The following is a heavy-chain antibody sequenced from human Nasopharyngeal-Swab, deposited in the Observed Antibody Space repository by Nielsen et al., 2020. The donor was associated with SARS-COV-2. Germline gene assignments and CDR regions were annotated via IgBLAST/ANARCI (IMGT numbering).Heavy chain of an antibody. CDR1: GGTFSSYA. Sequence: SAKVSCKASGGTFSSYAISWVRQAPGQGLEWMGGIIPIFGTANYAQKFQGRVTITADKSTSTAYMELSSLRSEDTAVYYCARLDGYNYCFDYWGQGTLVTVSS. V-gene: IGHV1-69*06. J-gene: IGHJ4*02. D-gene: IGHD5-24*01. CDR2: IIPIFGTA. CDR3: ARLDGYNYCFDY.